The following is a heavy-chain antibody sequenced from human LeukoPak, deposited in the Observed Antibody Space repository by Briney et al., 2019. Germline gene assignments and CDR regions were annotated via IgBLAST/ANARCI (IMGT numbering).Heavy chain of an antibody. Sequence: GGTLRLSCAASGFTFSSYGMSWVRQAPGKGLEWVSAISGSGGSTYYADSVKGRFTISRDNSKNTLYLQMNSLRAEDTAVYYCAKARYYGSGSYYTIFDYWGQGTLVTVSS. CDR1: GFTFSSYG. V-gene: IGHV3-23*01. D-gene: IGHD3-10*01. CDR3: AKARYYGSGSYYTIFDY. CDR2: ISGSGGST. J-gene: IGHJ4*02.